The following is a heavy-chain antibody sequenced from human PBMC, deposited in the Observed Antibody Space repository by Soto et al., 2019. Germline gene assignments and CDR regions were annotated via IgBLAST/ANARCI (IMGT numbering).Heavy chain of an antibody. CDR2: IIPIFGTA. Sequence: ASVKVSCKASGGTFSSYAISWVQQAPGQGLEWMGGIIPIFGTANYAQKFQGRVTITADESTSTAYMELSSLRSEDTAVYYCARDRGSWNYYYYGMDVWGQGTTVTVSS. J-gene: IGHJ6*02. V-gene: IGHV1-69*13. CDR3: ARDRGSWNYYYYGMDV. CDR1: GGTFSSYA. D-gene: IGHD6-13*01.